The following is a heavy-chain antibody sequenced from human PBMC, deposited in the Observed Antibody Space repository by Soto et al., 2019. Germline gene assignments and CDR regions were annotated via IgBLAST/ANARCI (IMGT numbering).Heavy chain of an antibody. CDR2: ISYHGVNK. CDR3: GKYSDYGDHRYWFDS. J-gene: IGHJ5*01. CDR1: GFSFSSYG. Sequence: QVQLVESGGGVVYPGRSLRLSCTASGFSFSSYGVHWVRQAPGKGLEWVAVISYHGVNKYYADSVNGRFTISRDNSKNMVFLQMNSLTVEDTAVYYCGKYSDYGDHRYWFDSWGQGTLVTVSS. V-gene: IGHV3-30*18. D-gene: IGHD4-17*01.